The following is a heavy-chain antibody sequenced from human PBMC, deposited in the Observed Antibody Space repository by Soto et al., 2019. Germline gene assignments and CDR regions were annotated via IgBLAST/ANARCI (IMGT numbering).Heavy chain of an antibody. J-gene: IGHJ4*02. V-gene: IGHV3-48*02. CDR2: ISSKSSTI. CDR1: RFAFNTYN. CDR3: VKDKVPCSSSSCYYGPFDY. D-gene: IGHD2-2*01. Sequence: VQLVESGGGLVQPGGSLRLSCAASRFAFNTYNMNWVRRAPGKGLEWVAYISSKSSTIFYTDSVKGRFTISRDNAKNSLYLQMNNLRDEDTAFYYCVKDKVPCSSSSCYYGPFDYWGQGTLVTVSS.